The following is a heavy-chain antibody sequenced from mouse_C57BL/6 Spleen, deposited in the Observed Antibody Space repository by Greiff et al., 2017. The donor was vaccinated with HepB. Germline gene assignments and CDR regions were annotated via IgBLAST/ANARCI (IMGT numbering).Heavy chain of an antibody. CDR3: VRHTGTGAMDY. D-gene: IGHD4-1*01. V-gene: IGHV10-1*01. CDR2: IRSKSNNYAT. J-gene: IGHJ4*01. Sequence: EVQRVESGGGLVQPKGSLKLSCAASGFSFNTYAMNWVRQAPGKGLEWVARIRSKSNNYATYYADSVKDRFTISRDDSESMLYLQMNNLKTEDTAMYYCVRHTGTGAMDYWGQGTSVTVSS. CDR1: GFSFNTYA.